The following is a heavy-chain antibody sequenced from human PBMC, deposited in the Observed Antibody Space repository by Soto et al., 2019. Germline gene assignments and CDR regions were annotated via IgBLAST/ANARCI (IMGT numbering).Heavy chain of an antibody. Sequence: GGSLRLSCAASGFTFSSYAMSWVRQAPGKGLEWVSAISGSGGSTYYADSVKGRFTISRDNSKNTLYLQMNSLRAEDTAVYYCAKDREGPKKPGYSSGWYSDFDAFDIWGQGTMVTVSS. CDR3: AKDREGPKKPGYSSGWYSDFDAFDI. V-gene: IGHV3-23*01. J-gene: IGHJ3*02. CDR2: ISGSGGST. D-gene: IGHD6-19*01. CDR1: GFTFSSYA.